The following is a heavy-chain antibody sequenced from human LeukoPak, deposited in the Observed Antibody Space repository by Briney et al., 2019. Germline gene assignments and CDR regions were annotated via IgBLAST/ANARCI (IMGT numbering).Heavy chain of an antibody. Sequence: SETLSLTCTVSGGSISSSSYYRGWIRQPPGKGLEWIGSIYYSGSTYYNASLKSQVSISIDTSKNQFSLRLTSVTAADTAVYYCARQTGSGLFILPGGQGTLVTVSS. V-gene: IGHV4-39*01. CDR1: GGSISSSSYY. CDR2: IYYSGST. CDR3: ARQTGSGLFILP. D-gene: IGHD3/OR15-3a*01. J-gene: IGHJ4*02.